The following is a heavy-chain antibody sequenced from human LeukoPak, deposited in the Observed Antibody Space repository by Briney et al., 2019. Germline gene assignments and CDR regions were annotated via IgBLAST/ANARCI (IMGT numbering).Heavy chain of an antibody. J-gene: IGHJ4*02. Sequence: SVKVSCKASGGTFISYAISWVRQAPGQGLEWMGGIIPIFGTANYAHKFQGRVTITADESTRTAYMEVSSLRSQDTAVYYWARLGYDGSGSSGGQGTLLTLSS. CDR3: ARLGYDGSGSS. CDR1: GGTFISYA. V-gene: IGHV1-69*13. CDR2: IIPIFGTA. D-gene: IGHD3-10*01.